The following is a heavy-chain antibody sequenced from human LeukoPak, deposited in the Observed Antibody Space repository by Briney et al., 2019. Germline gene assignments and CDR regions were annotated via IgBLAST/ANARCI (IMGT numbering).Heavy chain of an antibody. Sequence: PGGSLRLSCAASGFTFSSYAMSWVRQAPGKGLEWVSAISNGGSGTYYADSAKGRFTMSRDNSKNTLYLQMNSLRAEDTAVYYCATHETSMVRGVIAYWGQGTLVTVSS. J-gene: IGHJ4*02. CDR2: ISNGGSGT. D-gene: IGHD3-10*01. CDR3: ATHETSMVRGVIAY. V-gene: IGHV3-23*01. CDR1: GFTFSSYA.